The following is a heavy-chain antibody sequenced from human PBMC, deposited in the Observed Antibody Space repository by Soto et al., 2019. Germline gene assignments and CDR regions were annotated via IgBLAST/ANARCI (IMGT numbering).Heavy chain of an antibody. J-gene: IGHJ4*02. CDR1: GFSLSTTRVG. V-gene: IGHV2-5*02. D-gene: IGHD3-10*01. CDR3: AHIVVDGLGYYFDY. CDR2: IYWDDDK. Sequence: QITLKESGPTLVKPTQTLTLTCSFSGFSLSTTRVGVGWIRQPPGEALEWLALIYWDDDKRYSQSLKTRLTITKDSPKNRVVLTMSDMDPVDTATYYCAHIVVDGLGYYFDYWGQGTLVTVSS.